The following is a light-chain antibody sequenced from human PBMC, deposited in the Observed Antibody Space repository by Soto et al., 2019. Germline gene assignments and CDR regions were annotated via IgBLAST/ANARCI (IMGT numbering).Light chain of an antibody. J-gene: IGKJ5*01. CDR1: QSVSYY. Sequence: EIVLTQSPGTLSLSPGERATLSCRASQSVSYYLAWYQQKPGQAPRLLIYDASSRATGVPARFSGSGSGTDFTLTISSLEPEDFGVFYCQQRFDWPKITFGQGTRLEIK. V-gene: IGKV3-11*01. CDR3: QQRFDWPKIT. CDR2: DAS.